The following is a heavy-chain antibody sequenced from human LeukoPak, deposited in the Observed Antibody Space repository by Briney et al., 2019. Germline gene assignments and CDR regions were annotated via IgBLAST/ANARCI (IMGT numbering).Heavy chain of an antibody. J-gene: IGHJ5*02. CDR1: GYTFTSYG. V-gene: IGHV1-18*01. CDR2: ISAYSGNT. Sequence: ASVKVSCKASGYTFTSYGISWVRQAPGQGLEWMGWISAYSGNTNYAQKLQGRVTMTTDTSTSTAYMELRSLTSDDTAVYYCARDFSSGSDNWFDPWGQGTLVTVSS. CDR3: ARDFSSGSDNWFDP. D-gene: IGHD6-19*01.